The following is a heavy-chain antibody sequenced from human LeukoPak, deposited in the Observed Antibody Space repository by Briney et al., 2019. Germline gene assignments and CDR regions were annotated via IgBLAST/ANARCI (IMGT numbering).Heavy chain of an antibody. J-gene: IGHJ4*02. CDR1: GYTLTGYY. V-gene: IGHV1-2*02. D-gene: IGHD2-2*01. CDR3: ARDGDIVVVPAAFDY. Sequence: ASVKVSCKASGYTLTGYYMHWVRQAPGQGLEWMGWINPNSGGTNYAQKFQGRVTMTRDTSISTAYMELSRLRSDDTAVYYCARDGDIVVVPAAFDYWGQGTLVTVSS. CDR2: INPNSGGT.